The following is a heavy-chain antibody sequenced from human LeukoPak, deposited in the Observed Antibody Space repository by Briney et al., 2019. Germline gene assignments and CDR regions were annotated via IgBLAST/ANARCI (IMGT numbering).Heavy chain of an antibody. Sequence: GGSLRLSCAASGFTFSDYYMSWIRQAPGKGLEWVSYISSSGSTIYYADSVKGRFTISRDNAKNSLYLQMNSLRAEDTAVYYCARDSSDKGYCSGGSCRRRSPYYYYGMDVWGQGTTVTVSS. CDR3: ARDSSDKGYCSGGSCRRRSPYYYYGMDV. J-gene: IGHJ6*02. D-gene: IGHD2-15*01. V-gene: IGHV3-11*01. CDR2: ISSSGSTI. CDR1: GFTFSDYY.